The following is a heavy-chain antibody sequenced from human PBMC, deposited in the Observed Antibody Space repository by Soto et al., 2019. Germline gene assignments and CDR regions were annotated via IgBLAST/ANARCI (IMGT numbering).Heavy chain of an antibody. J-gene: IGHJ4*02. CDR2: IWYDGSNK. CDR3: ARDLGHFDRGGSYFDY. D-gene: IGHD3-16*01. CDR1: GFTFSNYG. Sequence: QVQLVESGGGVVQPGRSLRLSCTTSGFTFSNYGFHWARQAPGKGLEWVAVIWYDGSNKYYTESVKGRFTISRDDSKNTVYLQMNSLRAEDTAVYYCARDLGHFDRGGSYFDYWGQGTLVTVSS. V-gene: IGHV3-33*01.